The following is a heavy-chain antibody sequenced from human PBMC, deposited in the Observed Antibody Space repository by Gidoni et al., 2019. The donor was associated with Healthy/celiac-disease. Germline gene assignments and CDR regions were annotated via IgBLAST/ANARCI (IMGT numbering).Heavy chain of an antibody. CDR3: TTPPGFFSLDV. V-gene: IGHV3-15*01. Sequence: EVQLVESGGGWVKPGGSLRLSCAASGFPFSNAWMSWVRQAPGKGLEWVGRIKSKTDGGTTDYAAPVKGRFTISRDESKNTLYLQMNSLKTEDTAVYYCTTPPGFFSLDVWGKGTTVTVSS. D-gene: IGHD3-3*01. J-gene: IGHJ6*04. CDR1: GFPFSNAW. CDR2: IKSKTDGGTT.